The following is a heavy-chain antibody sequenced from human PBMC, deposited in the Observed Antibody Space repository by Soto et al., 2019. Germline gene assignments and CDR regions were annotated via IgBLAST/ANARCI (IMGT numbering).Heavy chain of an antibody. V-gene: IGHV5-10-1*01. Sequence: GESLKISCKGSGYSFTSYWISWVRQMPGKGLEWMGRIDPSDSYTNYSPSFQGHVTFSADKSISTAYLQWSSLKASDTAMYYCARHGQSDVLRYFDWLPSGVWGQGTTVTVSS. J-gene: IGHJ6*02. CDR3: ARHGQSDVLRYFDWLPSGV. CDR1: GYSFTSYW. CDR2: IDPSDSYT. D-gene: IGHD3-9*01.